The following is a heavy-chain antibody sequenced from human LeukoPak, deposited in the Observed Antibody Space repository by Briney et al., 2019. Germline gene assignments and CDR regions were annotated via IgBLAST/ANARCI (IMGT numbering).Heavy chain of an antibody. J-gene: IGHJ4*02. CDR3: ARVSASMVAIRNFDY. V-gene: IGHV1-18*01. Sequence: ASVKVSCKAFGYTFPSYGISWVRQAPGQGFEWMGWISAYNGDTSYAQKLQGRVTMTTDTSTSTAYMELRSLRSDDTAVYYCARVSASMVAIRNFDYWGQGTLVTVSS. CDR2: ISAYNGDT. D-gene: IGHD5-12*01. CDR1: GYTFPSYG.